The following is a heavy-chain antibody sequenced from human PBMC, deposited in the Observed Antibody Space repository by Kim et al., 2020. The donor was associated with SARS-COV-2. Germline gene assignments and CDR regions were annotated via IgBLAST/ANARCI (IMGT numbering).Heavy chain of an antibody. Sequence: GGSLRLSCAASGFTFSSYGMHWVRQAPGKGLEWVAVIWYDGSNKYYADSVKGRFTISRDNSKNTLYLQMNSLRAEDTAVYYCAKDGRYCSGGSCYSPYYYGMDVWGQGTTVTVSS. CDR2: IWYDGSNK. J-gene: IGHJ6*02. CDR1: GFTFSSYG. CDR3: AKDGRYCSGGSCYSPYYYGMDV. V-gene: IGHV3-33*06. D-gene: IGHD2-15*01.